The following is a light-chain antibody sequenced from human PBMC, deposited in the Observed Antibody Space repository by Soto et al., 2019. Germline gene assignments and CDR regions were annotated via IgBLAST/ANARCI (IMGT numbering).Light chain of an antibody. CDR2: GAS. J-gene: IGKJ5*01. CDR3: QQHSSYPIT. V-gene: IGKV1-9*01. Sequence: DIQLTQSPSFLSASVGDRVTITCRARQGISNYLAWYQQKPGKAPKLLIYGASTLQSGVPSRFSGSRSGTAFTLTISTLHPEDLATYYCQQHSSYPITFGQGTRLEIK. CDR1: QGISNY.